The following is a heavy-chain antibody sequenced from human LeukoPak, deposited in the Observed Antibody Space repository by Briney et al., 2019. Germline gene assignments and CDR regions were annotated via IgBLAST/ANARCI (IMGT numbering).Heavy chain of an antibody. D-gene: IGHD6-25*01. Sequence: GGSLRLSCAAPGFTFSSYAMSWVRQAPGKGLNWVANINQNGGVKHYVDSVKGRFTISRGNAKNSLYLQMTSLRADDTAVYYCATSDDAAGTSWGQGTLVIVSS. V-gene: IGHV3-7*01. J-gene: IGHJ5*02. CDR3: ATSDDAAGTS. CDR2: INQNGGVK. CDR1: GFTFSSYA.